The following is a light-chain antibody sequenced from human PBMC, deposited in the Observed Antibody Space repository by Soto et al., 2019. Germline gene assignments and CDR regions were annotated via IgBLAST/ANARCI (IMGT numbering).Light chain of an antibody. Sequence: DIQMTQSPSTLSASVGGRVTITCRASQSISTRLAWYQQKPGKAPKLLIYDASSLESGVPSRFSGSASGTEFTLTISSLQPDDFATYYCQQYNSYSTFGQGTKVDIK. CDR3: QQYNSYST. CDR2: DAS. CDR1: QSISTR. J-gene: IGKJ1*01. V-gene: IGKV1-5*01.